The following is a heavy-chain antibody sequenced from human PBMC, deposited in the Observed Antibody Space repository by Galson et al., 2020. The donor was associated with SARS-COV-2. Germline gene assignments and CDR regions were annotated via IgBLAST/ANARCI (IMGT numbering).Heavy chain of an antibody. J-gene: IGHJ4*02. V-gene: IGHV3-23*01. Sequence: GGSLRLSCVASGFTFNTYAMNLLRQAPGKGLEWVSGISGSGSTTYYAGSVKGRFTISRDNSQNTLYLQMNSLRAEDTAVYYCAKRHRDSSGFDYWGQGARVTVSS. D-gene: IGHD3-22*01. CDR1: GFTFNTYA. CDR3: AKRHRDSSGFDY. CDR2: ISGSGSTT.